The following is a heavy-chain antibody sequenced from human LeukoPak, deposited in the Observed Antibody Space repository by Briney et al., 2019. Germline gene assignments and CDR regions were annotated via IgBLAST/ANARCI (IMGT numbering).Heavy chain of an antibody. CDR3: ARDFELSH. D-gene: IGHD3-16*02. V-gene: IGHV3-48*03. CDR2: ISASGSAK. CDR1: GFTFSTHE. Sequence: GGSLRLSCAASGFTFSTHEMNWVRQSPGKGLEWVSYISASGSAKYYADSVRGRFTISRDNSKNTLYLQMNSLRAEDTAVYYCARDFELSHWGQGTLVTVSS. J-gene: IGHJ4*02.